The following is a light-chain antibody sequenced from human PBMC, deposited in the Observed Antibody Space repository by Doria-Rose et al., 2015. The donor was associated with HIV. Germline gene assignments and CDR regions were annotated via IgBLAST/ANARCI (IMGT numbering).Light chain of an antibody. J-gene: IGKJ1*01. Sequence: EIVLAQSPGTLSLSPGERATLSCRASQSFSSTYLAWYQQKPGQARSLLIYDGSTRATGIPDRFSASGSGTDFTLTINRLEPEDFAPYYCHQYGTSWTFGQGTKVEI. CDR3: HQYGTSWT. CDR1: QSFSSTY. CDR2: DGS. V-gene: IGKV3-20*01.